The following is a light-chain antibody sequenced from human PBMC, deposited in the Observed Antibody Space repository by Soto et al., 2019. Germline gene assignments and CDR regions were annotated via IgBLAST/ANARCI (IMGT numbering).Light chain of an antibody. Sequence: DLQMPQSPSSLSASVGDRVTITCRASQSISSYLNWYQQKPGKAPKLLIYAASSLQSGVPSRFSGSGSGTDFTLSISSLQPEDFATYYWQQSYSTPPITFGQGTRLEIK. CDR2: AAS. CDR1: QSISSY. CDR3: QQSYSTPPIT. J-gene: IGKJ5*01. V-gene: IGKV1-39*01.